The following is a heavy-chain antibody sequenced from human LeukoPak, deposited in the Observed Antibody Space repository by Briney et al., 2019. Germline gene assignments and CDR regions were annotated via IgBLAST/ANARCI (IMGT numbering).Heavy chain of an antibody. D-gene: IGHD3-22*01. Sequence: EASVKVSCKASGGTFSSYAISWVRQAPGQGLEWMGRIIPILGIANYAQKFQGRVTITADKSTSTAYMELSRLRSDDTAVYYCAGYYYDSSGYPRPWFDPWGQGTLVTVSS. V-gene: IGHV1-69*04. CDR1: GGTFSSYA. CDR2: IIPILGIA. CDR3: AGYYYDSSGYPRPWFDP. J-gene: IGHJ5*02.